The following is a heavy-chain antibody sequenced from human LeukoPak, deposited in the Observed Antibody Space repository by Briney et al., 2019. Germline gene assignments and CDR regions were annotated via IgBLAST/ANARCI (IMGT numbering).Heavy chain of an antibody. Sequence: ASVKVSCKASGYPFTDYYMHWIRQARGQGLEWMGWTNPNTGDTNYPQEFQGRVTMTTDTSISTAYMDLSRLSSDDTAAYYCATLVRGSNSYYPYWGQGTLVTVSS. CDR2: TNPNTGDT. CDR3: ATLVRGSNSYYPY. D-gene: IGHD3-10*01. V-gene: IGHV1-2*02. J-gene: IGHJ4*02. CDR1: GYPFTDYY.